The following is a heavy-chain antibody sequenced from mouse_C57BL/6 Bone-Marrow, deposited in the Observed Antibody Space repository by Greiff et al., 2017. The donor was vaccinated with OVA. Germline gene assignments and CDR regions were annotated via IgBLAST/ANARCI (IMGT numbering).Heavy chain of an antibody. Sequence: EVMLVESGGGLVQPGGSLKLSCAASGFTFSDYYMYWVRQTPEKRLEWVAYISNGGGSTYYPDTVKGRFTISRDNAKNTLYLQMSRLKSEDTAMYYCARHGYGNLFFYFDYWGQGTTLTVSS. CDR2: ISNGGGST. J-gene: IGHJ2*01. D-gene: IGHD2-1*01. CDR3: ARHGYGNLFFYFDY. V-gene: IGHV5-12*01. CDR1: GFTFSDYY.